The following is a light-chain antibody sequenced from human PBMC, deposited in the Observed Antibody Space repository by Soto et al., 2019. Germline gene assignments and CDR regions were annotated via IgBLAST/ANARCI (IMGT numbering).Light chain of an antibody. J-gene: IGKJ1*01. CDR1: QGIRSD. V-gene: IGKV1-6*01. CDR3: LHDYNFPQT. CDR2: NAS. Sequence: IQMTQSPSSSSASVGDRVTITCRASQGIRSDLGWYQQKPGEVPRLLIYNASTLQSGVPSRFSGSASGAVFTLTISSLQPEDSATYYCLHDYNFPQTFGQGTKVEIK.